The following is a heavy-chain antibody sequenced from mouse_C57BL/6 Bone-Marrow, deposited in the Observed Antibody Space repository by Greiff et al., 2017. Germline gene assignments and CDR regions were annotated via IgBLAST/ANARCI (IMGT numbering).Heavy chain of an antibody. CDR2: IYPGDGDT. J-gene: IGHJ1*03. CDR3: ARGGRRRYFDV. CDR1: GYAFSSSW. Sequence: VNVVESGPELVKPGASVKISCKASGYAFSSSWMNWVKQRPGKGLEWIGRIYPGDGDTNYNGKFKGKATLTADKSSSTAYMQLSSLTSEDSAVYFCARGGRRRYFDVWGTGTTVTVSS. V-gene: IGHV1-82*01.